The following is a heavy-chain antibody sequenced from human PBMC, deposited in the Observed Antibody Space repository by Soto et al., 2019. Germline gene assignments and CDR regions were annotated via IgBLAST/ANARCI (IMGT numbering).Heavy chain of an antibody. D-gene: IGHD2-8*01. CDR3: ARVGGYCTNGVCEELDY. J-gene: IGHJ4*02. V-gene: IGHV4-59*01. CDR2: IYYSGST. Sequence: SETLSLTCTVSGGSISSYYWIWIRQPPGKGLEWIGYIYYSGSTNYNPSLKSRVTISVDTSKNQFSLKLSSVTAADTAVYYCARVGGYCTNGVCEELDYWGQGTLVTVS. CDR1: GGSISSYY.